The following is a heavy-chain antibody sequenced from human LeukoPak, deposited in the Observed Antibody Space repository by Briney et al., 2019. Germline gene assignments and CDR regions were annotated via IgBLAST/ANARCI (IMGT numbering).Heavy chain of an antibody. D-gene: IGHD4-17*01. Sequence: ASVTVSCKASGYTFTSYYMHWVRQAPGQGLEWMGIINPSGGSTSYAQKFQGRVTMTRDTSTSTVYMELSSLRSEDTAVYYCARTYGDYYYYYGMDVWGQGTTVTVSS. CDR2: INPSGGST. CDR1: GYTFTSYY. V-gene: IGHV1-46*01. CDR3: ARTYGDYYYYYGMDV. J-gene: IGHJ6*02.